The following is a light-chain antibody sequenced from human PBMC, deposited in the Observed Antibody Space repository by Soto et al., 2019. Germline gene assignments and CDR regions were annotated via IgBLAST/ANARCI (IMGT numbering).Light chain of an antibody. V-gene: IGLV2-11*01. Sequence: QSALTQPRSVSGSPGESVTISCSGTSSDVGSYNYVSWYQQYPGKAPKVMIYDVSERPSEVPVRFSGSKSGNTASLTISGLQAEDEGGYFCCSYSGSESLVFGGGTKLTVL. CDR2: DVS. CDR3: CSYSGSESLV. CDR1: SSDVGSYNY. J-gene: IGLJ3*02.